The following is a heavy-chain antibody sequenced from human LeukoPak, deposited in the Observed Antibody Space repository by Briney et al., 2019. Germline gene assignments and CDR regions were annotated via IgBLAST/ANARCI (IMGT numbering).Heavy chain of an antibody. D-gene: IGHD1-26*01. CDR2: ISAYNDNT. Sequence: VASVKVSCKASGGTSSSYAISWVRLAPGQGLEWMGWISAYNDNTNYAQKLQGRVTMTTDTSTSTAYMELRSLRSDDTAVYYCARDIAPVGAFPNWGQGTLVTVSS. CDR1: GGTSSSYA. V-gene: IGHV1-18*01. J-gene: IGHJ4*02. CDR3: ARDIAPVGAFPN.